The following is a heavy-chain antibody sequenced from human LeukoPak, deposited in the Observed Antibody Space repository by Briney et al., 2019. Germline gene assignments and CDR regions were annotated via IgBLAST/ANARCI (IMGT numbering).Heavy chain of an antibody. D-gene: IGHD3-22*01. V-gene: IGHV4-34*01. CDR3: AGYDSSGFAAEY. CDR2: INHSGST. CDR1: GGSFSGYY. J-gene: IGHJ4*02. Sequence: PSEILSLTCAVYGGSFSGYYWSWIRQPPGKGLEWIGEINHSGSTNYNPSLKSRVTISIDKSQNQFSLKLSSVTAADTAVYYCAGYDSSGFAAEYWGQGTLVTVSS.